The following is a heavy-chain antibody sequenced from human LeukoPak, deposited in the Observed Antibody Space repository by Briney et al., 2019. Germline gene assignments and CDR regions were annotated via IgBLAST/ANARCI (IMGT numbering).Heavy chain of an antibody. Sequence: GSLRLSCAASGFTFSSYSMNWVRQAPGKGLESVSYISSSTSTIYYADSVKGRFTISRDNAKNSLYLQMNGLRAEDTAVYYCARQYSYGYFDYWGQGTLVTVSS. CDR1: GFTFSSYS. CDR3: ARQYSYGYFDY. V-gene: IGHV3-48*01. D-gene: IGHD5-18*01. J-gene: IGHJ4*02. CDR2: ISSSTSTI.